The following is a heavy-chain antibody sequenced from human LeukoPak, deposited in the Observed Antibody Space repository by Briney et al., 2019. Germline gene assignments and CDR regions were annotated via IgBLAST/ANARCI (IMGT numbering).Heavy chain of an antibody. D-gene: IGHD3-10*01. CDR1: GGSFSGYY. CDR3: ARHGSGHDY. Sequence: SETLSLTCAVYGGSFSGYYWSWIRQPPGKRLEWSGEINHSGSTNYNPSLKSRVTISVDTSKNQFSLKLSSVTAAGTAVYYGARHGSGHDYWGQGTLVTVSS. CDR2: INHSGST. J-gene: IGHJ4*02. V-gene: IGHV4-34*01.